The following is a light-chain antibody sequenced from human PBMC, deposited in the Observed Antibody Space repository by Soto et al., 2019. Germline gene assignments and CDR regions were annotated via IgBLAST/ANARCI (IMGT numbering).Light chain of an antibody. J-gene: IGLJ2*01. CDR3: SLYTSSSTLL. CDR1: SSDVGGYNY. V-gene: IGLV2-14*01. Sequence: QSVLTQPASVSGSPGQSITISCTGTSSDVGGYNYVSWYQQHPGKAPKLMIYEVSNRPSGVSNRFSGSKSGNTASLTISGLQAEDEADYYCSLYTSSSTLLFGGGTKVTVL. CDR2: EVS.